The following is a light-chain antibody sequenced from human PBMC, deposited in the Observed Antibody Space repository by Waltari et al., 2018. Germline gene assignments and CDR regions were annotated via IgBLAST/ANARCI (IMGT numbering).Light chain of an antibody. CDR2: YDS. Sequence: YVVTQPPSVSVAPGKTATLTCGGENIESKSVTWYQQKPGQAPILVIFYDSDRPSGIPERFSGSNSGNTATLTINWVEAGDEADYHCQVWDDTTNSGVFGGGTRLTVL. V-gene: IGLV3-21*04. CDR1: NIESKS. J-gene: IGLJ3*02. CDR3: QVWDDTTNSGV.